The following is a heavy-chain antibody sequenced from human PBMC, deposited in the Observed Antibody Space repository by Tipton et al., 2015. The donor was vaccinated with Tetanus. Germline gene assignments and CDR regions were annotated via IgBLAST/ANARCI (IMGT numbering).Heavy chain of an antibody. J-gene: IGHJ4*02. CDR1: GFSVSSNY. CDR3: ARARRAEWLPPDFDY. V-gene: IGHV3-53*01. D-gene: IGHD5-12*01. CDR2: IYSGGST. Sequence: GSLRLSCAASGFSVSSNYMSWVRQAPGKGLEWVSVIYSGGSTYYADSVKGRFTNSRDNSKNTLYLQMNSLRAEDTAVYYCARARRAEWLPPDFDYWGQGTLVTVSS.